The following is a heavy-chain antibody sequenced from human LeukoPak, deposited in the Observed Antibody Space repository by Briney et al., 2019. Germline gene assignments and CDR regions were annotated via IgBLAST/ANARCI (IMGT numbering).Heavy chain of an antibody. Sequence: PGESLKISCKGSGYSFSSYWIGWVRQMPGRGLEWMGIIYPGDSDTRYSPSFQGQVTISADKSVRTAYLQWSSLKASDTAMYYCARPNITSYYDSRGYDAFEVWGQGTMVTVSS. CDR1: GYSFSSYW. CDR2: IYPGDSDT. V-gene: IGHV5-51*01. CDR3: ARPNITSYYDSRGYDAFEV. D-gene: IGHD3-22*01. J-gene: IGHJ3*01.